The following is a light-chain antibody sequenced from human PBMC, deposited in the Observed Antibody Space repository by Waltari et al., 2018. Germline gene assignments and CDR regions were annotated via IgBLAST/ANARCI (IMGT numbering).Light chain of an antibody. Sequence: DIVMTQSPDYLAVSRGERATINCKSSQTVLDSSDNNNYLAWYQQKLGQPPKLLIYWASTQASGVPARFSGSGSGTDFTLTISSLQAEDVAVYYCQQYYDTPRTFGQGTRVEIK. CDR2: WAS. V-gene: IGKV4-1*01. CDR3: QQYYDTPRT. J-gene: IGKJ1*01. CDR1: QTVLDSSDNNNY.